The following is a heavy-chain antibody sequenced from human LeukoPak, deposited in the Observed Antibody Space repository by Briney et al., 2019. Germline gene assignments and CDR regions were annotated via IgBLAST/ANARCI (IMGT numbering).Heavy chain of an antibody. V-gene: IGHV3-30-3*01. CDR3: ARSPGYSYGMDV. CDR2: ILYDGSNK. J-gene: IGHJ6*02. D-gene: IGHD2-15*01. Sequence: GRSLRLSCAASGFTFSSYAMHWVRQAPGKGLEWVAVILYDGSNKYYADSVKGRFTISRDNSKNTLYLQMNSLRAEDTAVYYCARSPGYSYGMDVWGQGTTVTVSS. CDR1: GFTFSSYA.